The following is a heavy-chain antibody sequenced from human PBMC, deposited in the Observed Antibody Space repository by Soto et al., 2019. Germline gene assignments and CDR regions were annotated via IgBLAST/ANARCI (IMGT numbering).Heavy chain of an antibody. D-gene: IGHD3-10*01. V-gene: IGHV3-33*01. CDR2: IWYDGSND. CDR1: GFTFNKYG. Sequence: QVQLVESGGGVVQPGRSLRLSCEGSGFTFNKYGMHWVRQAPGKGLEWVAIIWYDGSNDFYADSVKGRFTISKDNSKNKGYLEMDSLRVEDRGIYYCARAGVENWLDPWGQGTLVTVSS. J-gene: IGHJ5*02. CDR3: ARAGVENWLDP.